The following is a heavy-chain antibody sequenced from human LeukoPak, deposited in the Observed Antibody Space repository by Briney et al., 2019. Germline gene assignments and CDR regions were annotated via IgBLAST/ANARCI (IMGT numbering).Heavy chain of an antibody. J-gene: IGHJ4*02. V-gene: IGHV3-7*01. D-gene: IGHD3-10*01. CDR1: GFTFSQYW. Sequence: GGSLRLSCAASGFTFSQYWMSWVRQAPGKGLEWVANIKQDGSERYYVDSVKGRFTISRDNAKNSLYLQMNSLRAEDTAVYYCARDMVFDYWGQGTLVTVSS. CDR3: ARDMVFDY. CDR2: IKQDGSER.